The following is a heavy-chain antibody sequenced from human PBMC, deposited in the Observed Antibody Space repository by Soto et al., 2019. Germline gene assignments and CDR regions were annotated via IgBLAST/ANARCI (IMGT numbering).Heavy chain of an antibody. CDR1: GFTFSSYA. Sequence: QVQLVESGGGVVQPGRSLRLSCAASGFTFSSYAMHWVRQAPGKGLEWVAVISYDGSNKYYADSVKGRFTISRDNSKNTLYLQMNSLRAEDTAVYYCARDTVPTDTYGMDVWGQGTTVTVSS. CDR3: ARDTVPTDTYGMDV. J-gene: IGHJ6*02. D-gene: IGHD4-17*01. CDR2: ISYDGSNK. V-gene: IGHV3-30-3*01.